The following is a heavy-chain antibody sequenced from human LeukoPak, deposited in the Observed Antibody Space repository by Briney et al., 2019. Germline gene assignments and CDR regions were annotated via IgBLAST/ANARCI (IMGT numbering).Heavy chain of an antibody. J-gene: IGHJ4*02. CDR1: GFTFRCYG. CDR3: ARGSSSWYYFDY. D-gene: IGHD6-13*01. CDR2: IWYEGSDK. Sequence: PGGSLRLSCAASGFTFRCYGMHWVRQAPGRGLEWVAVIWYEGSDKHYADSVKGRFTISRDNSKSTLYLQLNSLRAEDTAVYYCARGSSSWYYFDYWGQGTLVTVSS. V-gene: IGHV3-33*01.